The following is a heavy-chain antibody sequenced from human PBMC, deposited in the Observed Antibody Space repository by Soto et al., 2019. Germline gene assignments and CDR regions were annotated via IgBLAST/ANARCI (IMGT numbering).Heavy chain of an antibody. J-gene: IGHJ5*02. CDR2: ISAYNGNT. Sequence: QVQLVQSGAEVKKPGASVKVCCKASGYTFTSYGISWVRQAPGQGLEWMGWISAYNGNTNYAQKLQGRVTMTTDTSTSTAYMELRSLRSDDTAVYYCARDQDFWSGYSLPNWFDPWGQGTLVTVSS. V-gene: IGHV1-18*01. CDR1: GYTFTSYG. D-gene: IGHD3-3*01. CDR3: ARDQDFWSGYSLPNWFDP.